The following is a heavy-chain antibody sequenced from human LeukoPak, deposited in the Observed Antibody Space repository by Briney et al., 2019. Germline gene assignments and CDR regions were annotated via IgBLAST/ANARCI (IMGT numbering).Heavy chain of an antibody. Sequence: ASVTVSFKASGGTFSSYAISWVRQAPGQGLEWMGGIIPIFGTANYAQKFQGRVTITADESTSTAYMELSSLRSEDTAVYYCASAKGSYYYYGMDVWGQGTTVTVSS. D-gene: IGHD2-15*01. J-gene: IGHJ6*02. CDR1: GGTFSSYA. CDR2: IIPIFGTA. V-gene: IGHV1-69*01. CDR3: ASAKGSYYYYGMDV.